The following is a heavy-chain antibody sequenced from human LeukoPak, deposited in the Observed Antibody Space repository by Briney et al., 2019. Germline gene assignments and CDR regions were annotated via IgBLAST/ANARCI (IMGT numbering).Heavy chain of an antibody. J-gene: IGHJ6*03. CDR1: GFTVSSNY. CDR2: ISSSSSYI. CDR3: ARDRRYGSGSSYYYYMDV. V-gene: IGHV3-21*01. D-gene: IGHD3-10*01. Sequence: GGSLRLSCAASGFTVSSNYMNWVRQAPGKGLEWVSSISSSSSYIYYADSVKGRFTISRDNAKNSLYLQMNSLRAEDTAVYYCARDRRYGSGSSYYYYMDVWGKGTTVTVSS.